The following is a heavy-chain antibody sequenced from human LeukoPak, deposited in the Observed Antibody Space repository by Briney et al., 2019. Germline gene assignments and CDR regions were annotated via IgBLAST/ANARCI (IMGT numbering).Heavy chain of an antibody. J-gene: IGHJ4*02. CDR2: IYHSGST. Sequence: SETLSLTCAVSGGSISSSNWWSWVRQPPGKGLEWIGEIYHSGSTNYNPSLKSRVTISVDKSKNQFSLKLSSVTAADTAVYYCARDPDYGDYGFDYWGQGTLVTVSS. CDR1: GGSISSSNW. CDR3: ARDPDYGDYGFDY. D-gene: IGHD4-17*01. V-gene: IGHV4-4*02.